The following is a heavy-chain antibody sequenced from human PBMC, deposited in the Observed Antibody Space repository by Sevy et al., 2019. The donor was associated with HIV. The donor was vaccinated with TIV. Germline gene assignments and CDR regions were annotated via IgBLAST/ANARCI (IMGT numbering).Heavy chain of an antibody. CDR3: AKKMGGGSGMAFLVDY. CDR1: GFTFSSFA. J-gene: IGHJ4*02. Sequence: GGSLRLSCAASGFTFSSFAMGWVRQAPGKGLDWISVISGTGDHTYYADSVKGRFTNSRDNSKNKLFLQMNSLRAEDTAIFYCAKKMGGGSGMAFLVDYWGQGILVTVSS. D-gene: IGHD3-3*02. CDR2: ISGTGDHT. V-gene: IGHV3-23*01.